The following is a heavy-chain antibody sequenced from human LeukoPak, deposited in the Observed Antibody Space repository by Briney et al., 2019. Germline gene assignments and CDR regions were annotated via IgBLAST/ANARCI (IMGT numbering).Heavy chain of an antibody. CDR2: IYYSGST. J-gene: IGHJ4*02. CDR1: GGSIGSYY. D-gene: IGHD7-27*01. V-gene: IGHV4-59*01. CDR3: ARDRFSSNWGWGGFDY. Sequence: SETLSLTCTVSGGSIGSYYWSWIRQPPGKGLEWIGYIYYSGSTNYNPSLKSRVTISVDTSKNQFSLKLSSVTAADTAVYYCARDRFSSNWGWGGFDYWGQGTLVTVSS.